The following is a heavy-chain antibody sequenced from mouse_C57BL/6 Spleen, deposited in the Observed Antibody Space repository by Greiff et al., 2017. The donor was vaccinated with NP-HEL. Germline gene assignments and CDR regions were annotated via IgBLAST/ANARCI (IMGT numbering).Heavy chain of an antibody. CDR2: INPSNGGT. CDR1: GYTFTSYW. Sequence: QVQLKQPGTELVKPGASVKLSCKASGYTFTSYWMHWVKQRPGQGLEWIGNINPSNGGTNYNEKFKSKATLTVDKSSSTAYMQLSSLTSEDSAVYYCARSGITTVYYFDYWGQGTTLTVSS. V-gene: IGHV1-53*01. D-gene: IGHD1-1*01. CDR3: ARSGITTVYYFDY. J-gene: IGHJ2*01.